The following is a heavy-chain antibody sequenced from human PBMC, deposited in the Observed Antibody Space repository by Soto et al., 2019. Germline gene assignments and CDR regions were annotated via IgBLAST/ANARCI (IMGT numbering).Heavy chain of an antibody. CDR2: IIPIFGTA. CDR3: ASLKEGYYYDSSGYYL. Sequence: SVKVSCKASGGTFSSYAISWVRQAPGQGLEWMGGIIPIFGTANYAQKFQGRVTITADESTSTAYMELSSLRSEDTAVYYCASLKEGYYYDSSGYYLWGQGTLVTV. V-gene: IGHV1-69*13. J-gene: IGHJ4*02. CDR1: GGTFSSYA. D-gene: IGHD3-22*01.